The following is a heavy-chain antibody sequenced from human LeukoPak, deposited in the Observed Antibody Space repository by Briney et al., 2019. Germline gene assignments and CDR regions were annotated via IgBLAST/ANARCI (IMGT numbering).Heavy chain of an antibody. V-gene: IGHV4-61*01. CDR2: IYYSGST. D-gene: IGHD6-19*01. Sequence: SETLSLTCTVSGGSVSSGSYYWSWIRQPPGKGLEWIGYIYYSGSTNYNPSLKSRVTISVDTSKNQFSLKLSSVTAADTAVYYCARVRDSSGWYGGDCWGQGTLVTVSS. CDR3: ARVRDSSGWYGGDC. J-gene: IGHJ4*02. CDR1: GGSVSSGSYY.